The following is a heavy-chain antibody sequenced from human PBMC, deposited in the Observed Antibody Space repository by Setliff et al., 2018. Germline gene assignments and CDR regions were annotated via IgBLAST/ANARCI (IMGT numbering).Heavy chain of an antibody. CDR2: ISHSGST. CDR1: GGSFNVYF. CDR3: VRDRTAYSYGLDV. J-gene: IGHJ6*02. V-gene: IGHV4-34*01. D-gene: IGHD5-18*01. Sequence: PSETLSLTCAVYGGSFNVYFWSWIRQPPGKGLEWIGEISHSGSTNFNPSLKTRVTMSVDTSKNQFALNLRYVTAADAAVYYCVRDRTAYSYGLDVWGQGTTVTVSS.